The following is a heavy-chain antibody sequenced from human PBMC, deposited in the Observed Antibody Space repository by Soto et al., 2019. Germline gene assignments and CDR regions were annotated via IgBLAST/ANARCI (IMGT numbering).Heavy chain of an antibody. CDR2: IKSRTDGGTT. CDR1: GFTFSNAW. J-gene: IGHJ3*02. D-gene: IGHD1-20*01. Sequence: GGSLRLSCAASGFTFSNAWMSWVRQAPGKGLEWVGRIKSRTDGGTTDYAAPVKGRFTISRDDAKNTLYMQMNSLKTAVTAVYYCTTYGITDAFDIWGQGTMVTVSS. V-gene: IGHV3-15*01. CDR3: TTYGITDAFDI.